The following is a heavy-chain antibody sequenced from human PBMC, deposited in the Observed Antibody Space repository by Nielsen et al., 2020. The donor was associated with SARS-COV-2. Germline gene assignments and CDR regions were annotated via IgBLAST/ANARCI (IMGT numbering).Heavy chain of an antibody. CDR2: ISYDGSNK. J-gene: IGHJ6*02. CDR1: GFTFSSYA. D-gene: IGHD6-19*01. Sequence: GGSLRLSCAASGFTFSSYAMHWVRQAPGKGLEWVAVISYDGSNKYYADSVKGRFTISRDNSKNTLYLQMNSLRAEDTAVYYCARPYSSGWHYYYYGMDVWGLGTTVTVSS. CDR3: ARPYSSGWHYYYYGMDV. V-gene: IGHV3-30-3*01.